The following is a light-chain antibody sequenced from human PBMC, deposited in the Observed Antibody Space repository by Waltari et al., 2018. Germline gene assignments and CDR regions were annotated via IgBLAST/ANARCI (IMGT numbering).Light chain of an antibody. CDR1: RSISTW. CDR3: QQYNSYWWT. Sequence: DIQMTQSPSTLSASVGDRVTITCRASRSISTWVAWYQQKPGKAPKLLISKASSLESGVPSRFSGSGSGTDFTLTISSLQPEDCATYYCQQYNSYWWTFGQGTKVEIK. CDR2: KAS. V-gene: IGKV1-5*03. J-gene: IGKJ1*01.